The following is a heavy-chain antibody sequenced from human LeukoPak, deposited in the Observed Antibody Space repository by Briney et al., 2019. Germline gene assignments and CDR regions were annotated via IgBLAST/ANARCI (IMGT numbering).Heavy chain of an antibody. D-gene: IGHD3-3*01. CDR3: AREEHYDFWSGYYYYYGMDV. Sequence: PGGSLRLSCAASGFTFSSYWMSRVRQAPGKGLEWVANIKQDGSEKYYVDSVKGRFTISRDNAKNSLYLQMNSLRAEDTAVYYCAREEHYDFWSGYYYYYGMDVWGQGTTVTVSS. J-gene: IGHJ6*02. V-gene: IGHV3-7*01. CDR2: IKQDGSEK. CDR1: GFTFSSYW.